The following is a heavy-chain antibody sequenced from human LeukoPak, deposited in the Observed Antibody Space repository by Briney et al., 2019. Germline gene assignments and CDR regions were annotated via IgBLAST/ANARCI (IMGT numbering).Heavy chain of an antibody. V-gene: IGHV3-53*01. CDR3: ARAKSSYFDY. CDR2: IYSGGST. J-gene: IGHJ4*02. Sequence: GGSLRLSCAASGFTVSSNYMSWVRQAPGKGLEWVSVIYSGGSTYYADSVKGRFTISRDNSKNTLYHQMNSLRAEDTAVYYCARAKSSYFDYWGQGTLVTVSS. CDR1: GFTVSSNY.